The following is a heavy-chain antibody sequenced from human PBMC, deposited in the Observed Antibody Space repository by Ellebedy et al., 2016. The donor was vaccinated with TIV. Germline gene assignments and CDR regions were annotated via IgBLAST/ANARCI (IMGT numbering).Heavy chain of an antibody. CDR3: AREGDSGYDYAYYYYYGMDV. D-gene: IGHD5-12*01. CDR2: ISYDGSNK. J-gene: IGHJ6*02. V-gene: IGHV3-30-3*01. Sequence: GGSLRLSXAASGFTFSSYAMHWVRQAPGKGLEWVAVISYDGSNKYYADSVKGRFTISRDNSKNTLYLQMNSLRAEDTAVYYCAREGDSGYDYAYYYYYGMDVWGQGTTVTVSS. CDR1: GFTFSSYA.